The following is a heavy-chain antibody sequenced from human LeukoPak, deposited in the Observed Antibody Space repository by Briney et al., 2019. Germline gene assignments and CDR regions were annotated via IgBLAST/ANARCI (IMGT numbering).Heavy chain of an antibody. V-gene: IGHV4-59*01. J-gene: IGHJ6*02. CDR3: ASYSYNVDV. CDR2: IYYSGST. D-gene: IGHD3-22*01. CDR1: GGSISSYY. Sequence: SQTLSLTCTVSGGSISSYYWSWIRQPPGKGLEWIGYIYYSGSTNYNPSLKSRVTISVDTSKNQFSLKLSSVTAADTAVYYCASYSYNVDVWGQGTTVTVSS.